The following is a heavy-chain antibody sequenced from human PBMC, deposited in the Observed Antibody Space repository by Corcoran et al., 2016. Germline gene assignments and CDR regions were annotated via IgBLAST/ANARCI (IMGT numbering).Heavy chain of an antibody. J-gene: IGHJ2*01. CDR2: ISHRGIT. CDR3: ARHLKTGWYFDL. Sequence: QVQLQQWGAGLLKPSETLSLTCAVYGGSFSDNAWSWIRQPPGKGLEWIGEISHRGITTYNPSLKSRITISVDTSKTQFSLKLSSVSAAETAVYYGARHLKTGWYFDLWGPGTLVTVSS. CDR1: GGSFSDNA. V-gene: IGHV4-34*01.